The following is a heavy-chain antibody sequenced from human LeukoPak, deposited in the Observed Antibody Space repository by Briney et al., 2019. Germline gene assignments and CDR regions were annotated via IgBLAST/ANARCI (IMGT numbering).Heavy chain of an antibody. Sequence: SETLSLTCTVSGGPINGFYWSWIRQPPGKGLEWIGYIYYSGSTNYNPSLRSRVAISVDRSKNQFSLKMNSVTAADTAMYYCAGLHFAAAEEFDPWGQGTLVTVSS. D-gene: IGHD6-13*01. CDR3: AGLHFAAAEEFDP. CDR2: IYYSGST. J-gene: IGHJ5*02. V-gene: IGHV4-59*08. CDR1: GGPINGFY.